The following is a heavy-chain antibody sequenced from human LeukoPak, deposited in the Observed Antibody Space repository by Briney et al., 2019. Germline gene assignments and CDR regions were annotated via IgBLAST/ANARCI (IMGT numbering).Heavy chain of an antibody. D-gene: IGHD2-15*01. V-gene: IGHV4-30-2*01. CDR2: IYHSGST. J-gene: IGHJ4*02. CDR3: AREDLGYCGGGSCSGGFDY. CDR1: GGSISSGGYS. Sequence: PSQTLSLTCAVSGGSISSGGYSWSWIRQPPGKGLEWIGYIYHSGSTYYSPSLKSRVTISVDRSKNQFSLKLSSVTAADTAVYYCAREDLGYCGGGSCSGGFDYWGQGTLVTVSS.